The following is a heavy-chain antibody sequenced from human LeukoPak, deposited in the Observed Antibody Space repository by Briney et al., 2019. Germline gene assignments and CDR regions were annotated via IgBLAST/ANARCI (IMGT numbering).Heavy chain of an antibody. J-gene: IGHJ6*03. CDR1: EFSVGSNY. CDR3: ATSRGSSSWYNRNYYYYMDV. CDR2: IYSGGST. D-gene: IGHD6-13*01. V-gene: IGHV3-66*01. Sequence: GGSLRLSCAASEFSVGSNYMTWVRQAPGKGLEWVSLIYSGGSTYYADSVKGRFTITRDNSKNTLYLQMNSLRAEDTAVYYCATSRGSSSWYNRNYYYYMDVWGKGTTVTISS.